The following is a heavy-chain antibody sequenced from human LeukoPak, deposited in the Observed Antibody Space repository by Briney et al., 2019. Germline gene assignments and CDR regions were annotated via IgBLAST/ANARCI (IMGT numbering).Heavy chain of an antibody. D-gene: IGHD3-10*01. V-gene: IGHV4-31*03. J-gene: IGHJ4*02. Sequence: PSETLSLTCTVSGDSISGQGHYWNWIRQHPVKGLEWMGYIHHSGSTYYNPSLGSRITMSVDTSKNQFSLKLTSMTAADAAVYYCAKVYNSFGELSGFDYWGQGALVTVSS. CDR3: AKVYNSFGELSGFDY. CDR1: GDSISGQGHY. CDR2: IHHSGST.